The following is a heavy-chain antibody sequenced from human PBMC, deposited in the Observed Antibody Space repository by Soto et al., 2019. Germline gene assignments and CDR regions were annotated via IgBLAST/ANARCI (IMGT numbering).Heavy chain of an antibody. CDR2: IYYSGST. V-gene: IGHV4-59*01. CDR3: AREVRGQLDFYYYYYMDV. D-gene: IGHD6-13*01. Sequence: SETLSLTCTVSGGSISSYYWSWIRQPPGKGLEWIGYIYYSGSTNYNPSLKSRVTISVDTSKNQFSLKLSSVTAADTAVYYCAREVRGQLDFYYYYYMDVWGKGTTVTVSS. CDR1: GGSISSYY. J-gene: IGHJ6*03.